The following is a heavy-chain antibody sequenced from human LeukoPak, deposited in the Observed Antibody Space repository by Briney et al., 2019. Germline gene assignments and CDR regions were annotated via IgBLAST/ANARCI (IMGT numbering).Heavy chain of an antibody. Sequence: PGGSLRLSCAASGFTFSDYAMSWVRQAPGQGLEWVSTISDDGSGTYYADSVKRRFTISRDNSKNTLFLQINSLRAEDSAVYYCATDRERDPSVYYLVGGQGTLITVSS. CDR3: ATDRERDPSVYYLV. CDR2: ISDDGSGT. CDR1: GFTFSDYA. D-gene: IGHD3-22*01. V-gene: IGHV3-23*01. J-gene: IGHJ4*02.